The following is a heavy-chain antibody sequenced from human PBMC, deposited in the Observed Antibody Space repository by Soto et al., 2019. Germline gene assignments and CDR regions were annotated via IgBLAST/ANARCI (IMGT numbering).Heavy chain of an antibody. CDR1: YY. CDR3: ARHLDYGDYYFDY. CDR2: IYYSGST. Sequence: YYWSWIRQPPGKGLEWIGYIYYSGSTNYNPSLKSRVTISVDTSKNQFSLKLSSVTAADTAVYYCARHLDYGDYYFDYWGQGTLVTVSS. D-gene: IGHD4-17*01. J-gene: IGHJ4*02. V-gene: IGHV4-59*08.